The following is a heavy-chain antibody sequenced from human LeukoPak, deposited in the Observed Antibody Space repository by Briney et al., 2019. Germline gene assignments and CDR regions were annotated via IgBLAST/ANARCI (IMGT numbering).Heavy chain of an antibody. CDR3: ARDTGSPSDAFDI. D-gene: IGHD4-17*01. CDR2: IIPIFGTA. Sequence: SVKVSCKASGYTFTSYAMNWVRQAPGQGLEWMGGIIPIFGTANYAQKFQGRVTITTDESTSTAYMELSSLRSEDTAVYYCARDTGSPSDAFDIWGQGTMVTVSS. V-gene: IGHV1-69*05. J-gene: IGHJ3*02. CDR1: GYTFTSYA.